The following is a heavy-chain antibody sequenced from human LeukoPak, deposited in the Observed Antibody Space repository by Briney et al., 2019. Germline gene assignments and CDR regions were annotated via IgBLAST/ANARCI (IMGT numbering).Heavy chain of an antibody. J-gene: IGHJ3*02. Sequence: ASVKVSCKASGYTFTGYYMHWVRQAPGQGLEWMGWISTYNGNTNYAQKLQGRVTMTTDTSTSTAYMELRSLRSDDTAVYYCARDRCSSTSCYLLAPLGSSPDAFDIWGQGTMVTVSS. CDR1: GYTFTGYY. CDR3: ARDRCSSTSCYLLAPLGSSPDAFDI. V-gene: IGHV1-18*04. CDR2: ISTYNGNT. D-gene: IGHD2-2*01.